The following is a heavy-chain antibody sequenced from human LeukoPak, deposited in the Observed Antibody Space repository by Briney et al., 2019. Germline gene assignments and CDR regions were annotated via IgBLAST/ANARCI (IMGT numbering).Heavy chain of an antibody. D-gene: IGHD1-1*01. J-gene: IGHJ4*02. Sequence: PGRSLRLSCAASGFTFDDYAMHWVRQAPGKGLEWVSGISWNSGSIGCADSVKGRFTISRDNAKNSLYLQMNSLRAEDTALYYCSKGDDNWNDKGSPLFDYWGQGTLVTVSS. CDR3: SKGDDNWNDKGSPLFDY. V-gene: IGHV3-9*01. CDR2: ISWNSGSI. CDR1: GFTFDDYA.